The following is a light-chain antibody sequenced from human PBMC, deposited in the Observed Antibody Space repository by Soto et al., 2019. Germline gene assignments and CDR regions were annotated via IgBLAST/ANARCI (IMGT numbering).Light chain of an antibody. Sequence: LTQPRSVSGSPGQSVTISCTGTSSDVAIYNYISWYQQHPGEAPKLMIHDVSERPSGVPDRFSGSKSGNTASLTISGLQVEDEAAYYCCSYAGTYTFARNVFGTGTKVTVL. J-gene: IGLJ1*01. CDR3: CSYAGTYTFARNV. CDR1: SSDVAIYNY. CDR2: DVS. V-gene: IGLV2-11*01.